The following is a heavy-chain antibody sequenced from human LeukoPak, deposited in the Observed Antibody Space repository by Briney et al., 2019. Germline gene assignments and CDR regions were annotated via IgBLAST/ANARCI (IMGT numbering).Heavy chain of an antibody. V-gene: IGHV3-7*01. CDR1: GFTFSTYL. CDR3: ATDRDNSDWQKRFDS. Sequence: GGSLRLSCAASGFTFSTYLMNWYRQAPGKGLEWVGNINQDASEINYVDSVRGRFTISRDNAKNSLHLQMNSLRAEDTAVYYCATDRDNSDWQKRFDSWGQGTLVTGSS. CDR2: INQDASEI. D-gene: IGHD2-21*02. J-gene: IGHJ4*02.